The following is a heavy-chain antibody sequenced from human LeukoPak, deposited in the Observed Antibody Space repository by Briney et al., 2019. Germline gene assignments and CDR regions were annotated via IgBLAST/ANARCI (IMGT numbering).Heavy chain of an antibody. CDR3: ARSTRSVLRYFDWFHPTHLYYMDV. CDR2: INTNTGNP. D-gene: IGHD3-9*01. V-gene: IGHV7-4-1*02. Sequence: ASVKVSCKASGYTFTSYAMNWVRQAPGQGLEWMGWINTNTGNPTYAQGFTGRFVFSLDTSVSTAYLQISSLKAEDTAVYYCARSTRSVLRYFDWFHPTHLYYMDVWGKGTTVTVSS. J-gene: IGHJ6*03. CDR1: GYTFTSYA.